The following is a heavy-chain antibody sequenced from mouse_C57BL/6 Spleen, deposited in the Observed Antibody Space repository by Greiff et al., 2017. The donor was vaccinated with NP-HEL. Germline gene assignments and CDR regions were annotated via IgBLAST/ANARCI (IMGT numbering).Heavy chain of an antibody. J-gene: IGHJ1*03. V-gene: IGHV1-53*01. CDR2: INPSNGGT. CDR3: ARGGEREGYFDV. Sequence: QVQLQQPGTELVKPGASVKLSCKASGYTFTSYWMHWVKQRPGQGLEWIGNINPSNGGTNYNEKFKSKATLTVDKSSSTAYMQLSSLTSADSAVYYCARGGEREGYFDVWGTGTTVTVSS. CDR1: GYTFTSYW.